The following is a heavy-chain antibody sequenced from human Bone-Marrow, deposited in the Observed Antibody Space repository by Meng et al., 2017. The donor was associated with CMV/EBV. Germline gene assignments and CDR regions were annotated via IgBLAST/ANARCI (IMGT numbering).Heavy chain of an antibody. Sequence: GESLKISCAASGFTFSSYGMKWVRQAPGKGLEWVSYISSSSSTIYYADSVKGRFTISRDNAKNSVYLQMNSLRAEDTAVYYCARGLRIVGATDIDYWGQGTLVTGSS. D-gene: IGHD1-26*01. CDR3: ARGLRIVGATDIDY. V-gene: IGHV3-48*04. CDR2: ISSSSSTI. CDR1: GFTFSSYG. J-gene: IGHJ4*02.